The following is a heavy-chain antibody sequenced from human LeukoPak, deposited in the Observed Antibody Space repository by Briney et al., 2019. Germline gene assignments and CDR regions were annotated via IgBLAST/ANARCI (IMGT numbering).Heavy chain of an antibody. J-gene: IGHJ4*02. CDR1: GFTFSSCA. CDR2: ISYDGSNK. V-gene: IGHV3-30-3*01. D-gene: IGHD6-19*01. CDR3: ARDAAVARYYFDY. Sequence: GGSLRLSCAASGFTFSSCAMHWVRQAPGKGLEWVAVISYDGSNKYYADSVKGRFTISRDNSKNTLYLQMNSLRAEDTAVYYCARDAAVARYYFDYWGQGTLVTVSS.